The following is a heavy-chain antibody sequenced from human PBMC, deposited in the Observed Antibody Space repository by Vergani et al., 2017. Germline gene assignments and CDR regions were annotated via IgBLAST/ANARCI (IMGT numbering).Heavy chain of an antibody. Sequence: QVQLVESGGGVVQPGRSLRLSCTPSSFTLGDYSMHWVRQAPGRGLEWVSMTWYEGNNNYYADSVKGRFTISRDNSKNMLFLQMNNLRTEDTAIYYCAKQYFVSGNYLFDYWGQGTLVTVSS. V-gene: IGHV3-33*06. CDR1: SFTLGDYS. CDR3: AKQYFVSGNYLFDY. J-gene: IGHJ4*02. CDR2: TWYEGNNN. D-gene: IGHD3-10*01.